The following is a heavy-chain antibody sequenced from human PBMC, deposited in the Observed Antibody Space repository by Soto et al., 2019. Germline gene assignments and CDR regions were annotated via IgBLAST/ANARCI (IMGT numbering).Heavy chain of an antibody. D-gene: IGHD2-2*01. CDR1: GFTFSSYA. V-gene: IGHV3-30-3*01. Sequence: GGSLRLSCAASGFTFSSYAMHWVRQAPGKGLEWVAVISYDGSNKYYADSVKGRLTISRDNSKNTLYLQMNSLRAEDTAVYYCAAGFIGSQLLSGPEDDAFDIWGQGTMVTVSS. CDR3: AAGFIGSQLLSGPEDDAFDI. J-gene: IGHJ3*02. CDR2: ISYDGSNK.